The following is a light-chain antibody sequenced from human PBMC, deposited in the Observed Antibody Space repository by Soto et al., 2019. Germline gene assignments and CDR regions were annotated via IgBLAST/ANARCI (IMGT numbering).Light chain of an antibody. J-gene: IGKJ1*01. V-gene: IGKV3-11*01. CDR3: QQRSNWHQT. CDR2: ESS. CDR1: QSVDNY. Sequence: EIVLTQSPATLSLSPGERATLSCRASQSVDNYLDWYQQKPGQAPRLLIYESSNRATGIPARFSGSGSGTDFILTISSLEPEDFAVYYCQQRSNWHQTFGQGTKVDIK.